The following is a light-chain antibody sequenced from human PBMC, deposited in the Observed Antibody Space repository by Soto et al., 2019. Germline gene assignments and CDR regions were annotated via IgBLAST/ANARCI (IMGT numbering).Light chain of an antibody. CDR3: QQYGRSPLRT. CDR1: QSVSSN. J-gene: IGKJ1*01. CDR2: GAS. Sequence: VMRQYGDAFSVWSGEGATLSCRASQSVSSNVAWYQQKPGQAPRLLIYGASSRATGIPDRFSGSGSGTDFTLTIRRLEPDDFAVYSCQQYGRSPLRTFGQGTKVDIK. V-gene: IGKV3-20*01.